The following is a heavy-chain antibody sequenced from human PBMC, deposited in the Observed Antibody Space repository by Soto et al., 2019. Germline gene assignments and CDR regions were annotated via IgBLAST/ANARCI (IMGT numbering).Heavy chain of an antibody. J-gene: IGHJ4*02. Sequence: GTLSLPFAVYGGSCSSYYWSGFDQPPGKGLEWIGEINHSGSTNYNPSLKSRVTISVDTSKNQFSLKLSSVTAADTAVYYCARMIAARGFADYWGQGTLVTV. CDR1: GGSCSSYY. D-gene: IGHD6-6*01. V-gene: IGHV4-34*01. CDR3: ARMIAARGFADY. CDR2: INHSGST.